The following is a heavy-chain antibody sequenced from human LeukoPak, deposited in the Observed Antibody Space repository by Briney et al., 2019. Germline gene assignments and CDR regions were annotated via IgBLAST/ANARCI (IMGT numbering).Heavy chain of an antibody. J-gene: IGHJ5*02. Sequence: GGSLRLSCAASGFTFSSYWMSWVRQAPGKGLEWVANIKQDGSEKYYVDSVKGRFTISRDNAKNSLYLQMNSLRAEDTAVYYCAKDPGYYYDSSGSEGDWFDPWGQGTLVTVSS. CDR1: GFTFSSYW. CDR2: IKQDGSEK. CDR3: AKDPGYYYDSSGSEGDWFDP. V-gene: IGHV3-7*03. D-gene: IGHD3-22*01.